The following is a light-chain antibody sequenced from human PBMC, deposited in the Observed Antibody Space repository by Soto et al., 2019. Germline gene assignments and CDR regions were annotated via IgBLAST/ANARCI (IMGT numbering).Light chain of an antibody. CDR2: DAS. J-gene: IGKJ3*01. CDR1: HGITSL. Sequence: DIPMTQSPSSLSASVGDRVTITCQASHGITSLLNWYQHKPGRAPKLLIYDASILEAGVPTRFSGSGSGTHFTFTISRLQPEDVATYYCQHCDYLPIFGPGTTVDF. V-gene: IGKV1-33*01. CDR3: QHCDYLPI.